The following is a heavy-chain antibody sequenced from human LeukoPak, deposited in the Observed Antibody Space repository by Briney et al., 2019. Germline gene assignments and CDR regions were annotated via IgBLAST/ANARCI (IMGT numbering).Heavy chain of an antibody. D-gene: IGHD3-10*01. V-gene: IGHV1-69*05. J-gene: IGHJ3*02. CDR2: IIPIFGTA. CDR3: ARGGRRDDAFDI. Sequence: SSVKVSCKASGGTFSSYAISWVRQAPGQGLEWMGGIIPIFGTANYAQKFQGSVTITTDESTSTAYMELSSLRSEDTAVYYCARGGRRDDAFDIWGQGTMVTVSS. CDR1: GGTFSSYA.